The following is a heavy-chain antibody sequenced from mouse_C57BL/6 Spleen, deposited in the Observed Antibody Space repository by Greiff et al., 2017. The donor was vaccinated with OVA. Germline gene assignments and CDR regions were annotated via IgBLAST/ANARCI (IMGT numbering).Heavy chain of an antibody. J-gene: IGHJ3*01. CDR1: GYTFTSYW. D-gene: IGHD1-1*01. CDR3: ARGISLDYYGSSWFAY. CDR2: IYPSDSET. V-gene: IGHV1-61*01. Sequence: QVQLQQPGAELVRPGSSVKLSCKASGYTFTSYWMDWVKQRPGQGLEWIGNIYPSDSETHYNQKFKDKATLTVDKSSSTAYMQLSSLTSEDSAVYYCARGISLDYYGSSWFAYWGQGTLVTVSA.